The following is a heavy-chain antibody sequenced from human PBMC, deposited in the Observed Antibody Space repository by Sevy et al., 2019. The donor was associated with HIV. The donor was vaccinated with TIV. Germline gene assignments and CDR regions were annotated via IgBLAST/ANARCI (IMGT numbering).Heavy chain of an antibody. Sequence: GGSLRLSCAASGFTFSDYRMHWVRLAPGKGLEWVAVISYDGRNNKYNADSVKGRFTISRDNSKNTVYLQMNSLRAEDTAIYYCARDRGEILSSAFDYWGQGTLVTVSS. D-gene: IGHD3-16*01. CDR2: ISYDGRNNK. CDR1: GFTFSDYR. J-gene: IGHJ4*02. CDR3: ARDRGEILSSAFDY. V-gene: IGHV3-30*04.